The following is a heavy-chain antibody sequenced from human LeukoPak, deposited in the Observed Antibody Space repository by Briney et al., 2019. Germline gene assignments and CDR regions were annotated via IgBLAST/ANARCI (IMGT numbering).Heavy chain of an antibody. J-gene: IGHJ2*01. CDR2: IYYSGST. CDR3: ARVQGSWSNWYYDL. Sequence: SETLSLTCAVSGGSISSNSYYWGWIRQPPGKELEWIGSIYYSGSTYYNPSLKSRVTISLDTSKNQISLKLSSVTAADTAVYSCARVQGSWSNWYYDLWGRGTLVTVSS. V-gene: IGHV4-39*07. D-gene: IGHD6-13*01. CDR1: GGSISSNSYY.